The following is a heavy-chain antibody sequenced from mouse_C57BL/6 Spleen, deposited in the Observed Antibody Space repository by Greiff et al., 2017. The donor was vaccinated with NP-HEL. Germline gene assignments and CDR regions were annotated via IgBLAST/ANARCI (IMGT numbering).Heavy chain of an antibody. Sequence: VHVKQSGAELVRPGASVKLSCTASGFNIKDYYMHWVKQRPEQGLEWIGRIDPEDGDTEYAPKFPGKAPMTAATSSNKAYLQLTSLTSEDTAFYYCTTPGSSSWFAYWGQGTLVTVSA. V-gene: IGHV14-1*01. CDR1: GFNIKDYY. CDR3: TTPGSSSWFAY. CDR2: IDPEDGDT. D-gene: IGHD1-1*01. J-gene: IGHJ3*01.